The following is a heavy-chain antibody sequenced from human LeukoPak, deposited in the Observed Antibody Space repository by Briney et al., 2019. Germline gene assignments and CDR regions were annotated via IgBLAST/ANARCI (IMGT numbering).Heavy chain of an antibody. CDR2: ISSSGSTI. Sequence: PGGSLRLSCAASGFTFSDYYMSWIRQAPGKGLEWVSYISSSGSTIYYADSVKGRFTISRDNAKNSLYLQMNSLRAEDTAVYYCARSGYSSSWYKSDNFDYWGQGTLVTVSS. V-gene: IGHV3-11*01. CDR1: GFTFSDYY. D-gene: IGHD6-13*01. J-gene: IGHJ4*02. CDR3: ARSGYSSSWYKSDNFDY.